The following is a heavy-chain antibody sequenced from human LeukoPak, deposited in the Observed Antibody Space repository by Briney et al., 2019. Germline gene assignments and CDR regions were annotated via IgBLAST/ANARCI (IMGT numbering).Heavy chain of an antibody. CDR2: ISSSSNRI. CDR1: GFTFSSNT. Sequence: GGSLRLSCAASGFTFSSNTMNWVRQAPGKGLEWVSYISSSSNRIYYADSVRGRLTISRDNAKNSLYLQMNSLRAEDTAVYYCARGIGTCGGDCCRTFDFWGQGTLVTVSS. V-gene: IGHV3-48*01. D-gene: IGHD2-21*02. CDR3: ARGIGTCGGDCCRTFDF. J-gene: IGHJ4*02.